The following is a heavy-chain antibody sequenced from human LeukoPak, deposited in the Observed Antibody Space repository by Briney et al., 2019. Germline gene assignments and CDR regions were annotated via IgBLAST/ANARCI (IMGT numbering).Heavy chain of an antibody. J-gene: IGHJ3*02. V-gene: IGHV4-34*01. CDR3: ARPHYKYRTHAFDI. D-gene: IGHD5-24*01. CDR1: GGSFSGYY. CDR2: INHSGST. Sequence: PSETLSLTCAVYGGSFSGYYWSWIRQPPGKGLEWIGEINHSGSTNYNPSLKSRVTISVDTSKNQFSLELSSVTAADTAVYYCARPHYKYRTHAFDIWGQGTMVTVSS.